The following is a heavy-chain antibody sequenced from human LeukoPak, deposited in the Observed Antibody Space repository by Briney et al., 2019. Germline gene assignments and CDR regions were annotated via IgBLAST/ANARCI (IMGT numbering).Heavy chain of an antibody. CDR2: ISYDGSNK. J-gene: IGHJ4*02. V-gene: IGHV3-30*04. Sequence: GGSLRLSCAASGFIFSSYAMHWVRQAPGKGLEWVAVISYDGSNKYYADSVKGRFTISRDNSKNTLYLQMNSLRAEDTAVYYCATIAVAVSPDWGQGTLVTVSS. CDR3: ATIAVAVSPD. D-gene: IGHD6-19*01. CDR1: GFIFSSYA.